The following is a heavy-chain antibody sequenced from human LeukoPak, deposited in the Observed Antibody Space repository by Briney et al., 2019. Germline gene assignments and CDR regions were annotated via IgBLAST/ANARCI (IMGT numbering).Heavy chain of an antibody. CDR2: ISAYNGNT. CDR1: GYTFTSYG. CDR3: ARVVPMVVVVPAATGYYYYYGMDV. Sequence: ASVKVSCKASGYTFTSYGISWVRQAPGQGLEWMGWISAYNGNTNYAQKLQGRVTMTTDTSTSTAYMELRSLRSDDTAVYYCARVVPMVVVVPAATGYYYYYGMDVWGQGTTVTVSS. D-gene: IGHD2-2*01. J-gene: IGHJ6*02. V-gene: IGHV1-18*01.